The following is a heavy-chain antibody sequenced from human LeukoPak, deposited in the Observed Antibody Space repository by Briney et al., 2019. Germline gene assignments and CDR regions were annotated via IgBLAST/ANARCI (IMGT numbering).Heavy chain of an antibody. CDR2: INPNSGGT. D-gene: IGHD2-2*01. V-gene: IGHV1-2*04. CDR1: GYTFTGYY. CDR3: ARAAWDQGYCSSTSCYGVDP. Sequence: ASVKVSCKASGYTFTGYYMHWVRQAPGQGLEWMGWINPNSGGTNYAQKFQGWVTMTRDTSISTAYMELSRLRSDDTAVYYCARAAWDQGYCSSTSCYGVDPWGQGTLVTVSS. J-gene: IGHJ5*02.